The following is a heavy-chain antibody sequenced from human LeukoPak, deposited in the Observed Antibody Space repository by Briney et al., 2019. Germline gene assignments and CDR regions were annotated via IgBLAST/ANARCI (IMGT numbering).Heavy chain of an antibody. V-gene: IGHV3-30-3*01. J-gene: IGHJ3*02. CDR3: ARARSITMIVVVLPPDAFDI. D-gene: IGHD3-22*01. CDR1: GFTFSSYA. Sequence: GGSLRLSCAASGFTFSSYAMHWVRQAPGKGLEWVAVISYDGSNKYYADSVKGRFTISRDNSKNTLYLQMNSLRAEDTAVYYCARARSITMIVVVLPPDAFDIWGQGTMVTVSS. CDR2: ISYDGSNK.